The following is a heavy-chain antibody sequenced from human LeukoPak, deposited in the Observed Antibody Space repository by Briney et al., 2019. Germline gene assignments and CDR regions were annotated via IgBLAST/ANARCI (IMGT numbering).Heavy chain of an antibody. D-gene: IGHD2-15*01. J-gene: IGHJ3*02. V-gene: IGHV3-13*04. CDR3: ARGVGAFDI. CDR1: GFPFSSYK. Sequence: GFLKPSFAAPGFPFSSYKMHWGRPTKGKGLEWVSAIGTAGDTYYPGSVKGRFTISRENAKNSLYLQMNSLRAGDTAVYYCARGVGAFDIWGQGTMVTVSS. CDR2: IGTAGDT.